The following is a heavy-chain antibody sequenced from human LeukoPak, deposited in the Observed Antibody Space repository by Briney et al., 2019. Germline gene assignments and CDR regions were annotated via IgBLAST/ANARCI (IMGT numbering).Heavy chain of an antibody. Sequence: PGGSLRLSCAASGFTFGSFGIHWVRQAPGKGLEWVANIKQDGSEKYYVDSVKGRFTISRDNAKNSLYLQMNSLRAEDTAVYYCARDYPRGYYYYMDVWGKGTTVTVSS. CDR3: ARDYPRGYYYYMDV. CDR2: IKQDGSEK. CDR1: GFTFGSFG. V-gene: IGHV3-7*01. J-gene: IGHJ6*03.